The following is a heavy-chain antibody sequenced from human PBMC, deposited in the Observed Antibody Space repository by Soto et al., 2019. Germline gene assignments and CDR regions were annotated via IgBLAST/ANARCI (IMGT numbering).Heavy chain of an antibody. V-gene: IGHV3-30-3*01. CDR3: ASGVHVDTAMVTRYYYYGMDV. CDR1: GFTFSSYA. J-gene: IGHJ6*02. D-gene: IGHD5-18*01. Sequence: GGSLRLSCAASGFTFSSYAMHWVRQAPGKGLEWVAVISYDGSNKYYADSVKGRFTISRDNSKNTLYLQMNSLRAEDTAVYYCASGVHVDTAMVTRYYYYGMDVWGQGTTVTVSS. CDR2: ISYDGSNK.